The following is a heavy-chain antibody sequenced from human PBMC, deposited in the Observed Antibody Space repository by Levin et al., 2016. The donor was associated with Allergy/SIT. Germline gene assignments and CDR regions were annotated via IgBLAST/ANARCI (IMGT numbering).Heavy chain of an antibody. D-gene: IGHD4-17*01. V-gene: IGHV1-69*02. CDR2: IIPILGIA. Sequence: SVKVSCKASGGTFSSYTISWVRQAPGQGLEWMGRIIPILGIANYAQKFQGRVTITADKSTSTAYMELSSLRSEDTAVYYCAADDYGDYAVWYFDYWGQGTLVTVSS. J-gene: IGHJ4*02. CDR3: AADDYGDYAVWYFDY. CDR1: GGTFSSYT.